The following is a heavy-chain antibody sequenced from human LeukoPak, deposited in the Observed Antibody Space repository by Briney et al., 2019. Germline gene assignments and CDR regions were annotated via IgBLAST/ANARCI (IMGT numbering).Heavy chain of an antibody. Sequence: SETLSLTCTVSGVSISSYYWSWLRQPPGKGLEGVGYIYYSGSTNYNPSLKSRVTISVDTSKNQFSLKLSSVTAADTAVYYCARDRLSGYSYGYLIGAFDIWGQGTMVTVSS. J-gene: IGHJ3*02. V-gene: IGHV4-59*01. D-gene: IGHD5-18*01. CDR1: GVSISSYY. CDR2: IYYSGST. CDR3: ARDRLSGYSYGYLIGAFDI.